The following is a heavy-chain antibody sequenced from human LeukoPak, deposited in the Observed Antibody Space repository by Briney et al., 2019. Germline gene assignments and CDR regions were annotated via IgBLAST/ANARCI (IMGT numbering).Heavy chain of an antibody. CDR2: IKQDGSVK. D-gene: IGHD5/OR15-5a*01. V-gene: IGHV3-7*01. CDR1: GFTFSTYW. J-gene: IGHJ4*02. CDR3: ARDPESSAFDL. Sequence: GGSLRLSCAASGFTFSTYWMSWVRQTPEKGLEFVANIKQDGSVKNYMASLKGRSTISRDNARETLYLEINSLRADDTAVYYCARDPESSAFDLWGQGALVTVSS.